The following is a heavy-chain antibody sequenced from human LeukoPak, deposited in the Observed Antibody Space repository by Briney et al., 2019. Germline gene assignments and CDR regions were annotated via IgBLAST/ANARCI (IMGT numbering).Heavy chain of an antibody. CDR3: MKRERFPDGGQQ. J-gene: IGHJ4*02. V-gene: IGHV3-23*01. CDR1: GFPFCSYA. CDR2: ISYSGDST. D-gene: IGHD1-1*01. Sequence: GSLRLSCAASGFPFCSYAMNWVRPAPGKGLEGVPGISYSGDSTYYADSVRGRFIISRDNSKNTLYLQMSSLRAEDTAVYYCMKRERFPDGGQQWGRGTLVTVSS.